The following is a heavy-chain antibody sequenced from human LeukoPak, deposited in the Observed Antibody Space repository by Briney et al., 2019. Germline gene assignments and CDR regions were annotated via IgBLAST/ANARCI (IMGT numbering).Heavy chain of an antibody. CDR3: ARHAAISAAGTATFDS. CDR2: IYRGST. CDR1: GGSISNYY. Sequence: SETLSLTCTVSGGSISNYYWSWIRQSPGKGLDWIGYIYRGSTNYTPSLKSRVTISVDTAKNQVSLKLTSATATDTAVYYCARHAAISAAGTATFDSWGQGTLVTVSS. J-gene: IGHJ4*02. D-gene: IGHD6-13*01. V-gene: IGHV4-59*08.